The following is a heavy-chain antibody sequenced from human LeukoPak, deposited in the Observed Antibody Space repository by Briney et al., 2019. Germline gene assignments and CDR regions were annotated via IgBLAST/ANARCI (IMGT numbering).Heavy chain of an antibody. CDR2: IYYSGST. D-gene: IGHD3-10*01. J-gene: IGHJ4*02. V-gene: IGHV4-59*01. Sequence: PSETLSLTCTASGGSISSYYWSWIRQPPGKGLEWIGYIYYSGSTNYNPSLKSRVTISVDTSKNQFSLKLSSVTAADTAVYYCARETGPNYFDYWGQGTLVTVSS. CDR1: GGSISSYY. CDR3: ARETGPNYFDY.